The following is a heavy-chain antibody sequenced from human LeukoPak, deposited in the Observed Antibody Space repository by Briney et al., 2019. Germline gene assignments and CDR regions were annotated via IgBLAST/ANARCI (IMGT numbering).Heavy chain of an antibody. D-gene: IGHD3-22*01. CDR1: GFTFSTYA. J-gene: IGHJ3*01. Sequence: PGGSLRLSCAASGFTFSTYAMTWVRQAPGKGLEWVSGISVSGGSTYYADSVKGRFTISRDNSKNTLYLQMNSLRAEDTAVCYCAKDRRPTYYSDSSGYFFRDAFHWWGQGTLVTVSS. CDR2: ISVSGGST. CDR3: AKDRRPTYYSDSSGYFFRDAFHW. V-gene: IGHV3-23*01.